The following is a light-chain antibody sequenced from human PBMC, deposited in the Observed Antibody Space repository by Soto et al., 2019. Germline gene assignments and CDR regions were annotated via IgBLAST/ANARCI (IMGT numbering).Light chain of an antibody. CDR1: QNVYSN. V-gene: IGKV3-15*01. J-gene: IGKJ4*01. CDR3: QQHGNWPLT. CDR2: GAS. Sequence: EIVMTQSPATLSVSPGEGATLSCRASQNVYSNLAWYQQKPGQAPRLLLYGASTRATSIPARFSGSGSGTEFTLTISSLQSEDFAVYYCQQHGNWPLTFGGGTKVEIK.